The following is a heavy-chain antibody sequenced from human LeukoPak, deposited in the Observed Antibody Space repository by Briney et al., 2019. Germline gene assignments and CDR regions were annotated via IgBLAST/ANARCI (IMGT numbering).Heavy chain of an antibody. J-gene: IGHJ6*02. CDR2: IIPIFGTA. CDR3: ARVPPKYSSSWYSYYNGMDV. CDR1: GGTFSSYA. V-gene: IGHV1-69*01. D-gene: IGHD6-13*01. Sequence: ASVKVSCKASGGTFSSYAISWVRQAPGQGLEWMGGIIPIFGTANYAQKFQGRVTITADESTSTAYMELSSLRSEDTAVYYCARVPPKYSSSWYSYYNGMDVWGQGTTVTVSS.